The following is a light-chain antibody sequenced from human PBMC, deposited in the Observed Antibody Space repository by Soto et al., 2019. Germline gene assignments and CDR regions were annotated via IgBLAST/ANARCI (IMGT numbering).Light chain of an antibody. CDR1: SSDVGAYNY. V-gene: IGLV2-14*01. CDR3: SSYTSSRTLV. Sequence: QSFLTQPASVSGSPGQSITISCAGTSSDVGAYNYVSWYQQHPGKAPKLMIYEVSNRPSGVSHRFSGSKSDNTASLTISGLQTDDEADYYCSSYTSSRTLVLGTGTKVTVL. CDR2: EVS. J-gene: IGLJ1*01.